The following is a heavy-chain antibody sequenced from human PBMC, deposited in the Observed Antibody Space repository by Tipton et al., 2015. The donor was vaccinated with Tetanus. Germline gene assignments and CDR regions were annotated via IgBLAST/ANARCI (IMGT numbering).Heavy chain of an antibody. Sequence: QSGPEVRKPGQSLKISCKVSGHNSRSYWISWVRQMPGKGLEWMGIIYPGDSDATYSPSFQGQVTISADKSISTAYLQWSSLKASDTAIYFCARLPKHYSASGSTWGQGTLVTVPS. CDR1: GHNSRSYW. CDR3: ARLPKHYSASGST. J-gene: IGHJ5*02. CDR2: IYPGDSDA. V-gene: IGHV5-51*01. D-gene: IGHD3-10*01.